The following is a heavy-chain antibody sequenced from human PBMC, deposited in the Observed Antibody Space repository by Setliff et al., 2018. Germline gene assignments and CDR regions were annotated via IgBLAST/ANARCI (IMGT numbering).Heavy chain of an antibody. CDR1: GHTFITFG. V-gene: IGHV1-18*01. Sequence: ASVKVSCKASGHTFITFGISWVRQAPGQGLEWMGWVSAYSDDTKYAEKFQGRVTMTMDTSTGTAYMELRSLRSDDTAVYICAYDSSGYYPGYWGQGTLVTVSS. J-gene: IGHJ4*02. CDR2: VSAYSDDT. CDR3: AYDSSGYYPGY. D-gene: IGHD3-22*01.